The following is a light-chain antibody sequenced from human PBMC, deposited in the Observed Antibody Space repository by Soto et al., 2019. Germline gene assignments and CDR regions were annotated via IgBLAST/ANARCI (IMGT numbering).Light chain of an antibody. J-gene: IGKJ2*01. V-gene: IGKV1-5*01. CDR3: QQYNSYLYD. Sequence: DIQMTQSPSTLSASVGDRVTITCRASQSISSWLAWYQQKPGKAPKLLIYDASSLESGVPSRFSGSGSGTEFTRTISSLQPDDFATYYCQQYNSYLYDFGQGTKLESK. CDR1: QSISSW. CDR2: DAS.